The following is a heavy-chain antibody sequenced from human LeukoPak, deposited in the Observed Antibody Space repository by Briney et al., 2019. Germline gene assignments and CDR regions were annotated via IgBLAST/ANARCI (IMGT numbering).Heavy chain of an antibody. CDR1: GFSISDHY. V-gene: IGHV3-72*01. Sequence: GGSLRLSCAASGFSISDHYMDWVRQAPGKGLEWVGRSRNKANGNTADYAASVKGRFTISRDESKNSLFLQMDSLKTEDTAVYFCARRPYSGTYYFDYWGRGTLVTVSS. CDR2: SRNKANGNTA. D-gene: IGHD3-10*01. CDR3: ARRPYSGTYYFDY. J-gene: IGHJ4*02.